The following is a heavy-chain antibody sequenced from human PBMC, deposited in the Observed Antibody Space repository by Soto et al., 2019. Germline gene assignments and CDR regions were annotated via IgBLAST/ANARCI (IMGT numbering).Heavy chain of an antibody. J-gene: IGHJ4*02. CDR1: GGSISSYY. V-gene: IGHV4-59*08. D-gene: IGHD1-26*01. Sequence: TSETLSLTCTVSGGSISSYYWSWIRQPPGKGLEWIGYIYYSGSTYYNPSLKSRVTISVDTSKNQFSLKLSSVTAPDTAVYYCASTTVEVGATCFDDWGPGLLVTVSS. CDR2: IYYSGST. CDR3: ASTTVEVGATCFDD.